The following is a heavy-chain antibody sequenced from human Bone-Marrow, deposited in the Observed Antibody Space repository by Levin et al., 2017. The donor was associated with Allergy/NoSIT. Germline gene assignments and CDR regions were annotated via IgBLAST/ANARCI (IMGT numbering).Heavy chain of an antibody. CDR2: IYSGGST. Sequence: QPGESLKISCAASAFSVSSNYMTWVRQAPGKGLECVSLIYSGGSTAYADSVKGRFTISRDNSKNTLFLQMNNLRVDDTAVYYCATRSVAAPYWGQGTLVTVS. CDR1: AFSVSSNY. CDR3: ATRSVAAPY. J-gene: IGHJ4*02. V-gene: IGHV3-66*01. D-gene: IGHD6-19*01.